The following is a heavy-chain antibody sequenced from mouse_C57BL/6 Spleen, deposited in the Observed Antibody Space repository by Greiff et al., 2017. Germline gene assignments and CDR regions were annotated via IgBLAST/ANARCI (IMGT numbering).Heavy chain of an antibody. CDR1: GYTFTTYP. D-gene: IGHD2-3*01. V-gene: IGHV1-47*01. J-gene: IGHJ3*01. CDR3: ARTDGYYIAGFAY. CDR2: FHPYNDDT. Sequence: VMLVESGAELVKPGASVKMSCKASGYTFTTYPIEWMKQNHGKSLEWIGNFHPYNDDTKYNEKFKGKATLTVEKSSSTVYLELSRLTSDDSAVYYCARTDGYYIAGFAYWGQGTLVTVSA.